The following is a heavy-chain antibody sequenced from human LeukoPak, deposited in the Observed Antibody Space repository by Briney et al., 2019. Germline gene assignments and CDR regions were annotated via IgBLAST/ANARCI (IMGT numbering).Heavy chain of an antibody. J-gene: IGHJ4*02. CDR2: IKQDGSDR. V-gene: IGHV3-7*03. CDR3: VRNLAVAGTCFDS. Sequence: GGSLRLSCAASGFTFRNYWMSWVRQAPGTGLEWVANIKQDGSDRNYVTSVRGRFTISRDNAESSLYLQMNSLRAEDTALYYCVRNLAVAGTCFDSWGQGTLVTVSS. CDR1: GFTFRNYW. D-gene: IGHD6-19*01.